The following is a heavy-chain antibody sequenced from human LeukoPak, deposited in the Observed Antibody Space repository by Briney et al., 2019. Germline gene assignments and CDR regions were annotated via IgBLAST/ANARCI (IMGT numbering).Heavy chain of an antibody. D-gene: IGHD1-1*01. CDR3: ARGPQPSNFDY. Sequence: ASVKVSCKTSGYTFTSSDINWVRQATGQGLEWMGWMSPNSGNTGYAQKFLGRVTMTRDTSISTAYMELSSLRSEDTAVYYCARGPQPSNFDYWGQGTLVTVSS. CDR2: MSPNSGNT. CDR1: GYTFTSSD. V-gene: IGHV1-8*01. J-gene: IGHJ4*02.